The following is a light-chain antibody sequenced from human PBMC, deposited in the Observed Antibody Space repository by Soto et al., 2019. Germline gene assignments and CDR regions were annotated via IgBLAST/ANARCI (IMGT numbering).Light chain of an antibody. J-gene: IGKJ5*01. CDR2: AAS. CDR3: QQYYSYPSIT. V-gene: IGKV1-8*01. CDR1: QGISSY. Sequence: AVRMSLSPFSLSASKGDRVTITCRASQGISSYLAWYQQKPGKAPKLLIYAASTLQSGVTSRFSGSGSGTDFTLTISCLQSEDFATYYCQQYYSYPSITFGQGTRLEI.